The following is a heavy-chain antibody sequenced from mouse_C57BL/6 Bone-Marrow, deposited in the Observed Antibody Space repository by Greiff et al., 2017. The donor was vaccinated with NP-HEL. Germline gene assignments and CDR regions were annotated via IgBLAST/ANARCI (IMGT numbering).Heavy chain of an antibody. CDR2: IRNKANGYTT. V-gene: IGHV7-3*01. D-gene: IGHD1-1*01. CDR1: GFTFTDYY. J-gene: IGHJ3*01. Sequence: EVKLMESGGGLVQPGGSLSLSCAASGFTFTDYYMSWVRQPPGKALEWLGFIRNKANGYTTEYSASVKGRFTISRDNSQSILYLQMNALRAEDSATYYCARYHYYGRGAWFAYWGQGTLVTVSA. CDR3: ARYHYYGRGAWFAY.